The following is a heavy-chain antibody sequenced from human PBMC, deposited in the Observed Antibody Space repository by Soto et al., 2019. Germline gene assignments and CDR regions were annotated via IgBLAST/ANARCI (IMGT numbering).Heavy chain of an antibody. CDR1: GDTCISYF. V-gene: IGHV1-46*01. CDR3: EKDLGLGEPDTDY. Sequence: QVQLVQSGAEVKKPVASVKVSCKASGDTCISYFLHWVRQAPGQGLEWMGIINPSGGTTTYAQKFQGRVTLTWDTSASTFYMELSSLTSEDPAVYYCEKDLGLGEPDTDYWGPGALVPVSS. D-gene: IGHD3-16*01. CDR2: INPSGGTT. J-gene: IGHJ4*02.